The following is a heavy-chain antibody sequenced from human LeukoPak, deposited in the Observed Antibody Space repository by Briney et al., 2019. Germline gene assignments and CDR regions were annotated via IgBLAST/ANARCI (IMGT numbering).Heavy chain of an antibody. V-gene: IGHV1-58*02. CDR1: GFTFTSSA. CDR2: IVVGSGNT. Sequence: ASVKVSCKASGFTFTSSAMQWVRQARGQRLEWIGWIVVGSGNTNYAQKFQERVTITRDMSTSTAYMELSSLRSEDTAVYYCAATSLASVRYDAFDIWGQGTMVTVSS. J-gene: IGHJ3*02. CDR3: AATSLASVRYDAFDI. D-gene: IGHD3-10*02.